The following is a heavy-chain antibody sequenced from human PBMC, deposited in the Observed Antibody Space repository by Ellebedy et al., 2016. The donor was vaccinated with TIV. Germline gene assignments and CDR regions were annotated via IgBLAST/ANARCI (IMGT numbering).Heavy chain of an antibody. J-gene: IGHJ4*02. V-gene: IGHV3-21*06. CDR2: ISCDLQYV. CDR3: ATNRGEGGLLSFFDF. Sequence: GESLKISCAASGLIFETSTMNWVRQAPGKGLEWVSSISCDLQYVNFTDSVKGRFTISRDNAKNSMSLQMDSLRAEDTAIYYCATNRGEGGLLSFFDFWGQGTQVTVST. CDR1: GLIFETST. D-gene: IGHD2/OR15-2a*01.